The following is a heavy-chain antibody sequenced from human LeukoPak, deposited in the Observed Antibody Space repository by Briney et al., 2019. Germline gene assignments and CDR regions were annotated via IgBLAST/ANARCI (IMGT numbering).Heavy chain of an antibody. J-gene: IGHJ5*02. Sequence: ASVKVSCKASGYSFTNYGISWVRQAPGQGLEWMGWISTDNGYTNYGQNLQGRLTMTTDTSTSTAYMELRSLKSDDTAVYYCARDYFNFLVVPNWFDPWGQGTLVTVSS. D-gene: IGHD3-10*01. V-gene: IGHV1-18*01. CDR3: ARDYFNFLVVPNWFDP. CDR1: GYSFTNYG. CDR2: ISTDNGYT.